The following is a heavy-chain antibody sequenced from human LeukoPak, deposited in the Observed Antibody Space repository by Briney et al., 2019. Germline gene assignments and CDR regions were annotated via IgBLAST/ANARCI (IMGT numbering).Heavy chain of an antibody. V-gene: IGHV1-46*01. D-gene: IGHD5-24*01. J-gene: IGHJ4*02. CDR3: ASDVAREFDH. CDR1: GYTFTSYY. Sequence: ASVKVSCKASGYTFTSYYMHWVRQAPGQGLEWMGVTNPSDGSTNYAQKFQGRVTMTRDTSATTVYLDLSGLTFEDTAVYYCASDVAREFDHWGQGTLVTVSS. CDR2: TNPSDGST.